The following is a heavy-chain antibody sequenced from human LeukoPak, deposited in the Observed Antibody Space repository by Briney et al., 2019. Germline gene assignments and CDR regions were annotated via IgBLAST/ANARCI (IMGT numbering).Heavy chain of an antibody. J-gene: IGHJ6*03. CDR2: ICYSGST. CDR1: GGSISSGGYY. Sequence: SETLSLTCTVSGGSISSGGYYWSWIRQHPGKGLEWIGYICYSGSTYYNPSLKSRVTISVDTSKNQFSLKLSSVTAADTAVYYCARVLVPAVDTYYYYYMDVWGKGTTVTVSS. V-gene: IGHV4-31*03. D-gene: IGHD2-2*01. CDR3: ARVLVPAVDTYYYYYMDV.